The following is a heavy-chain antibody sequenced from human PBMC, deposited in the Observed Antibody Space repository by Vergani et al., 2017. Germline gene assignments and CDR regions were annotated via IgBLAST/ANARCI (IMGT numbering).Heavy chain of an antibody. V-gene: IGHV3-33*01. CDR3: AREGCSSTSCYAGWYFDL. CDR1: GFTFNQYG. CDR2: TWYDGNNK. Sequence: QVQLVESGGGVVQPGWSLRLSCAASGFTFNQYGMHWVRQAPGKGLEWVAVTWYDGNNKQYADSVKGRFTISRDNSKSTMYLQMNSLRDEDTAVYYCAREGCSSTSCYAGWYFDLWGRGTLVTVSS. D-gene: IGHD2-2*01. J-gene: IGHJ2*01.